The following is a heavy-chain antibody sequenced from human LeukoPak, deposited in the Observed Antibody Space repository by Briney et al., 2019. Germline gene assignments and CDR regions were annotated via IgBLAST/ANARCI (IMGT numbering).Heavy chain of an antibody. V-gene: IGHV3-53*01. CDR1: GFTVSSSY. J-gene: IGHJ4*02. CDR2: IYSGGTT. CDR3: ARRGDGGRSFDY. Sequence: PGGSLRLSCAASGFTVSSSYMNWVRQAPGKGLEWVSLIYSGGTTYYADSVKGRFTISRDNSKNTLYLQMNSLGAEDTAVYYCARRGDGGRSFDYWGQGTLVTVSS. D-gene: IGHD4-23*01.